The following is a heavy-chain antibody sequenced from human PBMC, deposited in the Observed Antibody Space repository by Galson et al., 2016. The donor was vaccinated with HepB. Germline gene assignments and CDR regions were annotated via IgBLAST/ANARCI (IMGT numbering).Heavy chain of an antibody. V-gene: IGHV1-69*06. CDR1: GGTFSNYA. Sequence: SVKVSCKASGGTFSNYAISWVRQAPGQGLEWMGGIIPIFGTANYAQKFQGRVTITADKSTNTAYMELSSLRSEDTAVYYCARYRYDSSADVGLGFDYWGQGTLVTVSS. J-gene: IGHJ4*02. D-gene: IGHD3-22*01. CDR3: ARYRYDSSADVGLGFDY. CDR2: IIPIFGTA.